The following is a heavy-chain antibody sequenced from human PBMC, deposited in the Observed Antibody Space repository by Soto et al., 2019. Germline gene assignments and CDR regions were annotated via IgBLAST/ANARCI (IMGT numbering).Heavy chain of an antibody. CDR1: GFTFSSYW. Sequence: PGGSLRLSCAASGFTFSSYWMSWVRQAPGKGLEWVANIKQDGSDKYYVDSVRGRFTISRDNAKNSLYLQMNSLRAEDTAVYYCAREKVAGRRFVGDFYYYYGMDVWGQGTTVTVSS. V-gene: IGHV3-7*01. CDR3: AREKVAGRRFVGDFYYYYGMDV. D-gene: IGHD6-19*01. J-gene: IGHJ6*02. CDR2: IKQDGSDK.